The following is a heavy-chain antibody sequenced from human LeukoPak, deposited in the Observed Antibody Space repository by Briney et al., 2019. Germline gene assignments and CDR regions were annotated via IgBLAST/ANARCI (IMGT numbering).Heavy chain of an antibody. Sequence: ASVKVSCKASGYTFTSYGISWVRQAPGQGLEWMGWISAYNGNTNYAQKLQGRVTMTTDTSTSTAYMELRSLRSDDTAVYYCAIYLVGGVIRDAFDIWGQGTMVTVSS. CDR2: ISAYNGNT. D-gene: IGHD3-10*01. CDR1: GYTFTSYG. V-gene: IGHV1-18*01. CDR3: AIYLVGGVIRDAFDI. J-gene: IGHJ3*02.